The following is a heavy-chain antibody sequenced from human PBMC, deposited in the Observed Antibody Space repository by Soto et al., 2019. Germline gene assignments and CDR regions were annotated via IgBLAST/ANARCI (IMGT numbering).Heavy chain of an antibody. CDR2: IKQDGSEE. Sequence: PGGSLRLSCAASGFTLSSYWMSWVRQAPGKGLEWVANIKQDGSEEYYLDSVKGRFTISRDNAENSLYLQMNSLRAEDTAVYYCARDGIGGTVFRGYLDYWGRGTVVTVSS. CDR1: GFTLSSYW. D-gene: IGHD1-7*01. V-gene: IGHV3-7*01. CDR3: ARDGIGGTVFRGYLDY. J-gene: IGHJ4*02.